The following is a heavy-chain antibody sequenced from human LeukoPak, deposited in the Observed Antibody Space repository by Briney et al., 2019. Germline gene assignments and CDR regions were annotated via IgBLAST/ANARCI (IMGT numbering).Heavy chain of an antibody. D-gene: IGHD3-10*01. Sequence: ASVKVSCKTSGYSFILYGISWVRQAPGQGPEWMGWISTSTGDTKYTRKFQGRVILTTDTSTSTAYMELSSLRSEDTAVYYCARGQGAVRGVILKTFYYYYMDVWGKGTTVTISS. V-gene: IGHV1-18*01. J-gene: IGHJ6*03. CDR3: ARGQGAVRGVILKTFYYYYMDV. CDR2: ISTSTGDT. CDR1: GYSFILYG.